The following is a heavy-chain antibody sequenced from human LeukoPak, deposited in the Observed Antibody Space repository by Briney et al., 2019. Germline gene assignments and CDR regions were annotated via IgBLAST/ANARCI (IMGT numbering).Heavy chain of an antibody. CDR2: LYYNGST. CDR1: GGSISSYS. CDR3: ARHVYCTNGICSDY. Sequence: SETLSLTCTVSGGSISSYSWNWIRQPPGRGLEWIGNLYYNGSTNYNPSLKSRVTMSVDTSKNQLSLTLSSVTAADTAVYYCARHVYCTNGICSDYWGQGTLVTVSS. D-gene: IGHD2-8*01. J-gene: IGHJ4*02. V-gene: IGHV4-59*08.